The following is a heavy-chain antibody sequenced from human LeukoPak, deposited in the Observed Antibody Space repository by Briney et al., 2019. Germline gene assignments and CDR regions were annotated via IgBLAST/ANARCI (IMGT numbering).Heavy chain of an antibody. V-gene: IGHV3-23*01. J-gene: IGHJ4*02. CDR1: GFTFSSYA. CDR2: ISGSGGST. CDR3: AKDRDKWELPTLQGH. Sequence: PGGYLRLSCAASGFTFSSYAMSWIRQAPGKGLEWVSAISGSGGSTYYADSVKGRFTISRDNSKNTLYLQMNSLRAEDTAVYYCAKDRDKWELPTLQGHWGQGTLVTVSS. D-gene: IGHD1-26*01.